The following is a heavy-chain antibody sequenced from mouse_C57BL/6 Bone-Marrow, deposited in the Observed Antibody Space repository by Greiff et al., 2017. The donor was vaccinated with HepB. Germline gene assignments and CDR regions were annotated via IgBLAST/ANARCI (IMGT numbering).Heavy chain of an antibody. CDR1: GYTFTSYT. D-gene: IGHD3-2*02. CDR3: ARSETAQAKRGYYFDY. V-gene: IGHV1-4*01. Sequence: QVQLQQSGAELARPGASVKMSCKASGYTFTSYTMHWVKQRPGQGLEWIGYINPSSGYTKYNQKFKDKATLTADKSSSTAYMQLSSLTSEDSAVYYCARSETAQAKRGYYFDYWGQGTTLTVSS. CDR2: INPSSGYT. J-gene: IGHJ2*01.